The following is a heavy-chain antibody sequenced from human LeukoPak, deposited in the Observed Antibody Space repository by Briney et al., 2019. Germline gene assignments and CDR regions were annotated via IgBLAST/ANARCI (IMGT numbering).Heavy chain of an antibody. J-gene: IGHJ3*01. D-gene: IGHD2-15*01. V-gene: IGHV3-30-3*01. CDR1: GFTFSSYA. CDR2: ISYDGSNK. Sequence: PGRSLRLSSAASGFTFSSYAMYWVRQAPGKGLEWVAAISYDGSNKHYADSVKGRFTISRDNSKNTLYLPMNSLTAEDTAVYYCARCGGSEPYVSIDFWGQGTMVTVSS. CDR3: ARCGGSEPYVSIDF.